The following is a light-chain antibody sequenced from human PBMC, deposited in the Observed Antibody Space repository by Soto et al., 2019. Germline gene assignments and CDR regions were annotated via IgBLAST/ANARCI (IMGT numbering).Light chain of an antibody. CDR3: SSYAGINTVV. CDR2: EVS. V-gene: IGLV2-8*01. CDR1: SSDVGGYNY. Sequence: QSALTQPPSASGSPGQSVTISCTGTSSDVGGYNYVSWYQQHPGKAPKLILYEVSERPSGVPDRFSGSKSGNTASLTVSGLQAEDDADYYCSSYAGINTVVFGGGTNSPS. J-gene: IGLJ2*01.